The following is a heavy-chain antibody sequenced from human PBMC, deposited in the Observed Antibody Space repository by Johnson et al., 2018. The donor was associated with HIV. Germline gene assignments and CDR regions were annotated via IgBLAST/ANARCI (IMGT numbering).Heavy chain of an antibody. D-gene: IGHD2-8*02. V-gene: IGHV3-20*04. J-gene: IGHJ3*02. CDR1: GFTFDDYG. CDR3: ARGGYCTGGVCLGDAFDI. CDR2: IHWNGGST. Sequence: VQLVESGGGVVRPGGSLRLSCAASGFTFDDYGMSWVRQAPGKGLEWVSGIHWNGGSTGYADSVKGRFTISRDNAKNSLYLQMNSLRAADTALYYCARGGYCTGGVCLGDAFDIWGQGTMVTVSS.